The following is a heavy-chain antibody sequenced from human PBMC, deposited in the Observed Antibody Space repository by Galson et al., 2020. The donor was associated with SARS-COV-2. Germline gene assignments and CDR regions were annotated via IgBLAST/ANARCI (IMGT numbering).Heavy chain of an antibody. J-gene: IGHJ6*03. Sequence: SLKISCAASGFTFDDYAMHWVRQAPGKGLEWVSGISWNSGSIGYADSVKGRFPISRDNAKNSLYLQMNSLRAEDTALYYCAKDGYCSGGSCYYDYYYYYMDVWGKGTTVTISS. D-gene: IGHD2-15*01. V-gene: IGHV3-9*01. CDR3: AKDGYCSGGSCYYDYYYYYMDV. CDR1: GFTFDDYA. CDR2: ISWNSGSI.